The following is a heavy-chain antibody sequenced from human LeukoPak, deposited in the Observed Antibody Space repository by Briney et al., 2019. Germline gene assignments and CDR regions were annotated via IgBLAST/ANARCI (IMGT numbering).Heavy chain of an antibody. J-gene: IGHJ4*02. V-gene: IGHV3-66*01. CDR1: GFTFSSYA. CDR3: ASPYSYGDYFDY. D-gene: IGHD5-18*01. CDR2: IYSGGST. Sequence: GGSLRLSCAASGFTFSSYAMHWVRQAPGKGLEWVSVIYSGGSTYYADSVKGRFTISRDNSKNTLYLQMNSLRAEDTAVYYCASPYSYGDYFDYWGQGTLVTVSS.